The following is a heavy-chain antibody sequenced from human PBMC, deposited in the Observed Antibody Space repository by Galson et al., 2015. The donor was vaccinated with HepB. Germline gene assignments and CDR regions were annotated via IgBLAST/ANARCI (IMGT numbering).Heavy chain of an antibody. CDR2: ISGSGGST. CDR3: AKDASYYDFWSGYYIGLY. V-gene: IGHV3-23*01. Sequence: SLRLSCAASGFTFSSYAMSWVRQAPGKGLEWVSAISGSGGSTYYADSVKGRFTISRDNSKNTLYLQMNSLRAEDTAVYYCAKDASYYDFWSGYYIGLYWGQGTLVTVSS. J-gene: IGHJ4*02. D-gene: IGHD3-3*01. CDR1: GFTFSSYA.